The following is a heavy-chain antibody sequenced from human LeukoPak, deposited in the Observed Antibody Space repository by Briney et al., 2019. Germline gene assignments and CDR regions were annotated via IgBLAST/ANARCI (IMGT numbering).Heavy chain of an antibody. J-gene: IGHJ4*02. CDR3: ARDLVGATADY. CDR2: ISSSSSYI. V-gene: IGHV3-21*01. CDR1: GFTFSSYS. Sequence: PGGSLRLSCAASGFTFSSYSMNWVRQAPGKGLEWDSSISSSSSYIYYADSVKGRFTISRDNAKNSLYLQMNSLRAEDTAVYYCARDLVGATADYWGQGTLVTVSS. D-gene: IGHD1-26*01.